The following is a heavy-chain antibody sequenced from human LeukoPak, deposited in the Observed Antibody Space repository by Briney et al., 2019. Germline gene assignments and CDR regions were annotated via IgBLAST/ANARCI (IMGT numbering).Heavy chain of an antibody. J-gene: IGHJ4*02. CDR3: TRDRGSYGLDY. D-gene: IGHD1-26*01. CDR1: GSTFSGSA. CDR2: IGSGAKSYAT. Sequence: GGSLRLSCAASGSTFSGSAMHWVRQAPGKGLEWVGQIGSGAKSYATAYAASVKGRFTISRDDSKSIAYLQMNSLKTEDTAVYYCTRDRGSYGLDYWGQGTLVTVSS. V-gene: IGHV3-73*01.